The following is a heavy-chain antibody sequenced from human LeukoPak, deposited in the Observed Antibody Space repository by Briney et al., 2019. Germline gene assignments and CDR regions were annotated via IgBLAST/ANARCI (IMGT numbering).Heavy chain of an antibody. D-gene: IGHD5-12*01. CDR1: GYTLTELS. J-gene: IGHJ4*02. Sequence: ASVKVSFKVSGYTLTELSMHWVRQAPGKGLEWMGGFDTEDGETIYARKFQGRVTMTEDTSTDTAYMELSSLRSEDTAVYYCSTGEVAGRVAYFDYWGQGTLVTVSS. CDR2: FDTEDGET. CDR3: STGEVAGRVAYFDY. V-gene: IGHV1-24*01.